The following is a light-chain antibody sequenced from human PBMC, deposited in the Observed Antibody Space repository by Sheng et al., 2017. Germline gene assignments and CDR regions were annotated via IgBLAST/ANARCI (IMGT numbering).Light chain of an antibody. J-gene: IGKJ3*01. CDR1: QSLSSNF. CDR3: QQYNRSPLT. Sequence: EIVLTQSPGTLSLSPGERATLSCRASQSLSSNFLAWYQQKPGQAPRLLIYKASTRATGVPDRFSGSGSGTDFSLTITRLESDDFALYYCQQYNRSPLTFGPGTTVEMK. CDR2: KAS. V-gene: IGKV3-20*01.